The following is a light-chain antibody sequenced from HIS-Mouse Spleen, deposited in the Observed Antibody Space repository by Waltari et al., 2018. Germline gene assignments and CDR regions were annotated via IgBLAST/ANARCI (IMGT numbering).Light chain of an antibody. V-gene: IGKV1-8*01. CDR2: AAS. CDR3: QQYYSYPQAWT. J-gene: IGKJ1*01. Sequence: AIRMTQSPSSLSASTGDRLTITCRASQGISSYLAWYQQKPGKAPKLLIYAASTLQSGVPSRFSGSGSGTDFTLTISCLQSEDFATYYCQQYYSYPQAWTFGQGTKVEIK. CDR1: QGISSY.